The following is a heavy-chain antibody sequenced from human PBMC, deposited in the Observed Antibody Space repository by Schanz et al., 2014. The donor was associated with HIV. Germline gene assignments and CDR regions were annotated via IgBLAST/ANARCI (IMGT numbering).Heavy chain of an antibody. Sequence: EVQLLESGGGLVKPGGSLRLSCAASGFTFSNFWMHWVRQAPGKGLVWVSRINNDGSNTLYADSVKGRFTISRDNAKNTLHLQMNSLRVEDTAVYFCARGLVTWGQGTLVTVSS. CDR2: INNDGSNT. CDR3: ARGLVT. J-gene: IGHJ4*02. CDR1: GFTFSNFW. D-gene: IGHD2-21*02. V-gene: IGHV3-74*02.